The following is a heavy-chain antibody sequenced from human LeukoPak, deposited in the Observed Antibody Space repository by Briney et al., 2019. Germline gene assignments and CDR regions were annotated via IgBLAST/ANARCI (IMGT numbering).Heavy chain of an antibody. CDR1: GFTFSCYA. CDR3: AKDASKRPSDY. D-gene: IGHD4-11*01. V-gene: IGHV3-23*01. CDR2: ISDSGGST. Sequence: GGSLRLSCAASGFTFSCYAMNWFRQAPGKGLEWVSFISDSGGSTYYAESVKGRFTISRDNSKNTLYLQMSSLRAEDTAIYYCAKDASKRPSDYWGPGTLVTVSS. J-gene: IGHJ4*02.